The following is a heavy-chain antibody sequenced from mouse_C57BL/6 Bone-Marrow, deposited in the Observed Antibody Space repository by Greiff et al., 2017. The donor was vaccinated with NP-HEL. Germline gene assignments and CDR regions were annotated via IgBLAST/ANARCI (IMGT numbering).Heavy chain of an antibody. V-gene: IGHV5-4*01. CDR3: ARDRYSGSSLDY. CDR1: GFTFSSYA. J-gene: IGHJ4*01. CDR2: ISDGGSYT. D-gene: IGHD1-1*01. Sequence: EVKLVESGGGLVKPGGSLKLSCAASGFTFSSYAMSWVRQTPEKRLEWVATISDGGSYTYYPDNVKGRFTISRDNAKNNLYLQMSHLKSEDTAMYYCARDRYSGSSLDYWGQGTSVTVSS.